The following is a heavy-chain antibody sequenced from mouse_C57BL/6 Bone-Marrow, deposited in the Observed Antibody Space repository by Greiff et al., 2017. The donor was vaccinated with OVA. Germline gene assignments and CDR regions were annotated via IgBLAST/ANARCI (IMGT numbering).Heavy chain of an antibody. V-gene: IGHV14-3*01. CDR3: ARWDSSGYWFAY. D-gene: IGHD3-2*02. CDR1: GFHFNNTY. J-gene: IGHJ3*01. Sequence: EVKVVESVAELVRPGASVKLSCTASGFHFNNTYMHWVKQRPEQGLAWIGRIDPANGNTKYAPKFQGKATITADTSSNTAYLQLSSLTSEDTAIYYCARWDSSGYWFAYWGQGTLVTVSA. CDR2: IDPANGNT.